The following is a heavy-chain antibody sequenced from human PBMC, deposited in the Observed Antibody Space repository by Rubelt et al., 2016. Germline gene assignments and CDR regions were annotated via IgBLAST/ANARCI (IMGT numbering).Heavy chain of an antibody. Sequence: GSGGGLVKPGGSLRLSCVASGFTLSKAWMIWVRQTPGKGLEWVGRIKSTADGGTTDYAAPVKGRFTISRDNAKNSLYLQLNSLRADDTAVYYCAIEGTLCRDGICAYWGQGTLVTVSS. CDR3: AIEGTLCRDGICAY. CDR1: GFTLSKAW. J-gene: IGHJ4*02. V-gene: IGHV3-15*01. CDR2: IKSTADGGTT. D-gene: IGHD2-15*01.